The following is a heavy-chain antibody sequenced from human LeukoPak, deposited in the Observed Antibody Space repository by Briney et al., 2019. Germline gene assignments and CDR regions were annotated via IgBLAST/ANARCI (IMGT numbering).Heavy chain of an antibody. CDR3: ARSFGSSGYYYPYYFYGMDV. CDR1: GFTFSSYA. CDR2: SSNGGST. D-gene: IGHD3-22*01. Sequence: GGSLRLSCAASGFTFSSYAMPWVRQAPGKGLEYVSASSNGGSTYYANSVKGRFTISRDNSKNTLYLQMGSLRAEDMAVYYCARSFGSSGYYYPYYFYGMDVWGQGTTVTVSS. J-gene: IGHJ6*02. V-gene: IGHV3-64*01.